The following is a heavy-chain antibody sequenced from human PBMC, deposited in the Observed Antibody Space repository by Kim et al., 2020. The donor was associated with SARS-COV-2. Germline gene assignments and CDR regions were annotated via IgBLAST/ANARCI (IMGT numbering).Heavy chain of an antibody. CDR1: GGSVSSGSYY. D-gene: IGHD3-3*01. CDR2: IYYSGST. J-gene: IGHJ6*02. V-gene: IGHV4-61*01. Sequence: SETLSLTCTVSGGSVSSGSYYWSWIRQPPGKGLEWIGYIYYSGSTNYNPSLKSRVTISVDTSKNQFSLKLSSVTAADTAVYYCARSPGGSGGRYDFWSGYLYYGMDVWGQGTTVTVSS. CDR3: ARSPGGSGGRYDFWSGYLYYGMDV.